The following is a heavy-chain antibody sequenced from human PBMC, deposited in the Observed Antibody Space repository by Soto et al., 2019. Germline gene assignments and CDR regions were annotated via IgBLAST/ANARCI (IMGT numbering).Heavy chain of an antibody. J-gene: IGHJ3*02. CDR1: GFSFGDYA. CDR3: TRVPTMIVVVPHDDAFDI. Sequence: GGSLRLSCTASGFSFGDYAMSWFRQAPGKGLEWVGFIRSKAYGGTTEYAASVKGRFTISRDDSKSIAYLQMNSLKTEDTAVYYCTRVPTMIVVVPHDDAFDIWGQGTMVTVSS. CDR2: IRSKAYGGTT. D-gene: IGHD3-22*01. V-gene: IGHV3-49*03.